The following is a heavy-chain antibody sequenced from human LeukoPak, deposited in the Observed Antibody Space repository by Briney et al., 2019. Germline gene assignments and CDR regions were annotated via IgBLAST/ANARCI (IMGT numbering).Heavy chain of an antibody. Sequence: ASVKVSCKASGYTFTGCYKHWVRQAPGQGLEWMGRINPNSGGTNYAQKFQGRVTMTRDTSISTAYMELSRLRSDDTAVYYCARAEYYYGSGSYFDYWGQGTLVTVSS. CDR2: INPNSGGT. D-gene: IGHD3-10*01. J-gene: IGHJ4*02. CDR3: ARAEYYYGSGSYFDY. V-gene: IGHV1-2*06. CDR1: GYTFTGCY.